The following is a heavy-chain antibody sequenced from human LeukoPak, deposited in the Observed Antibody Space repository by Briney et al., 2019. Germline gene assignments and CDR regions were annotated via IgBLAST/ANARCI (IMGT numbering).Heavy chain of an antibody. CDR1: GGSISSSSYY. Sequence: SQTLSLTCTVSGGSISSSSYYWGWIRQPPGKGLGWIGSIYYSGSTYYNPSLKSRVTISVDTSKNKFSLKLSSVTAADTAVYYCARLSGWESSGWFSPRGGFAFDIWGQGTMVTVSS. CDR3: ARLSGWESSGWFSPRGGFAFDI. J-gene: IGHJ3*02. D-gene: IGHD6-19*01. V-gene: IGHV4-39*01. CDR2: IYYSGST.